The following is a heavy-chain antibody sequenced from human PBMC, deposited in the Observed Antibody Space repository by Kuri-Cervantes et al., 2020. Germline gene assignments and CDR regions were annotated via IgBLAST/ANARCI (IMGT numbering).Heavy chain of an antibody. Sequence: ASVKVICKVSGYTFTSYGISWVRQAPGQGLEWMGWISAYNGNTNYAQKLQGRVTMTRDTSTSTVYMELSSLRSEDTAVYYCARASLGGYYFDYWGQGTLVTVSS. J-gene: IGHJ4*02. D-gene: IGHD3-10*01. CDR3: ARASLGGYYFDY. CDR2: ISAYNGNT. V-gene: IGHV1-18*01. CDR1: GYTFTSYG.